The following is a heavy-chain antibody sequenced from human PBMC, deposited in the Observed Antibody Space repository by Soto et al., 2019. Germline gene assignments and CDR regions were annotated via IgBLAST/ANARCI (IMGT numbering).Heavy chain of an antibody. CDR2: IYHDGTT. CDR3: ARDSRRQGWFDP. V-gene: IGHV4-4*02. Sequence: HVQMQESGPGLVEPSGTLSLTCAVSGGSINTACWWTWIRQSPGKGLEWIGQIYHDGTTDFNPSLQSRVTISVDVSENLFSLNLTSVTAADTAIYYCARDSRRQGWFDPWGQGALVTVSS. J-gene: IGHJ5*02. CDR1: GGSINTACW.